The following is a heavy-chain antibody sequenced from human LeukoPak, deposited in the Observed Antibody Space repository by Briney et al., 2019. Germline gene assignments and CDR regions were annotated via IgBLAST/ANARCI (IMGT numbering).Heavy chain of an antibody. CDR3: ARGGTPRYCSSTSCSYYFDY. D-gene: IGHD2-2*01. V-gene: IGHV1-46*01. CDR1: GYTFTSYY. Sequence: ASVKVSCKASGYTFTSYYMHWVRQAPGQGLEWMGIINPSGGSTSYAQKFQGWVTMTRDTSISTAYMELSRLRSDDTAVYYCARGGTPRYCSSTSCSYYFDYWGQGTLVTVSS. J-gene: IGHJ4*02. CDR2: INPSGGST.